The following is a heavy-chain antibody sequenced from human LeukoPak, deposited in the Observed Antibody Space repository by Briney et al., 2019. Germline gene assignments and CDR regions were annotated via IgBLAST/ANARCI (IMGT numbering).Heavy chain of an antibody. V-gene: IGHV4-59*08. CDR1: GDSIVKYY. Sequence: SETLCLTCAASGDSIVKYYWSWIRQAPGKGLEWIGDVYYTGATNYNPALKRRGIISLDTSNKHSLLLLTSVLAADAAADFCAKHTSSGGQSAFDYWGQGTLVTVSS. D-gene: IGHD2-15*01. CDR3: AKHTSSGGQSAFDY. J-gene: IGHJ4*02. CDR2: VYYTGAT.